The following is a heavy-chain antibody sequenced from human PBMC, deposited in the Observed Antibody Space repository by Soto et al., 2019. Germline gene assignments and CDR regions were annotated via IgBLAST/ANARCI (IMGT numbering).Heavy chain of an antibody. D-gene: IGHD3-10*01. J-gene: IGHJ4*02. CDR2: TNAANGDT. V-gene: IGHV1-3*01. Sequence: SVKVSCKASGHTFTSVHWVRQAPGQGLEWMEWTNAANGDTRYSQNFQGRVTITRDTSASTAYMELSSLRSEDTAVLCRAKSAHGVRPFGDWGQRT. CDR3: AKSAHGVRPFGD. CDR1: GHTFTS.